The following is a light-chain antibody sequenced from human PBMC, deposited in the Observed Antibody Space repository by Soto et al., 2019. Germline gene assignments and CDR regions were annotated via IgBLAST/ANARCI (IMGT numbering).Light chain of an antibody. V-gene: IGLV2-14*01. CDR3: SSYTSTSTPVV. Sequence: QSALTQPASVSGSPGQSITISCTGTSSDIGAYNYVSWYQQHPGKAPKLMIYEVTNRPSGVSIRFSASKSANTASLTISGLQAEDEADYYCSSYTSTSTPVVFGGGTQLTVL. J-gene: IGLJ2*01. CDR2: EVT. CDR1: SSDIGAYNY.